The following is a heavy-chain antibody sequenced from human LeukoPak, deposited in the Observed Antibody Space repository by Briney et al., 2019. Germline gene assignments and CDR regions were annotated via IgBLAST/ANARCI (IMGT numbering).Heavy chain of an antibody. J-gene: IGHJ4*02. CDR1: GFTFSSYA. V-gene: IGHV3-30-3*01. Sequence: GTSLRLSCAASGFTFSSYAMYWVRPAPGKGLGWVAITSSDGGNKYYADSVKGRFTISRDNSKNTLYLQMNSLRTEDTAVYYCARDNSGSGSYIQLDYWGQGTRVTVSS. CDR2: TSSDGGNK. D-gene: IGHD3-10*01. CDR3: ARDNSGSGSYIQLDY.